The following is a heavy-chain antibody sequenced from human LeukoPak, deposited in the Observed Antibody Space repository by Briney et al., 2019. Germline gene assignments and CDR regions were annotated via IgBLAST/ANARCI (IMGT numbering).Heavy chain of an antibody. CDR2: FDPEDGET. Sequence: ASVKVSCKVSGYTLTELSMHWVRQAPGKGLAWMGGFDPEDGETIYAQKFQGRVTMTEDTSTDTAYMELSSLRSEDTDVYYCATPYYYDSSGYSDSFDYWGQGTLVTVSS. J-gene: IGHJ4*02. V-gene: IGHV1-24*01. CDR1: GYTLTELS. CDR3: ATPYYYDSSGYSDSFDY. D-gene: IGHD3-22*01.